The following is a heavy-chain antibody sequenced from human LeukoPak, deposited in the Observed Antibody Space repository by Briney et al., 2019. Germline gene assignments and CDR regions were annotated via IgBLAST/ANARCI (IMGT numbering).Heavy chain of an antibody. Sequence: ASVKVSCKASGYTFTSYAMHWVRQAPGQRLEWMGWINAGNGNTKYSQKFQGRVTMTRDTSTSTVYMELSSLRSEDTAVYYCAREMVDGDGYNSKDYWGQGTLVTVSS. CDR1: GYTFTSYA. CDR2: INAGNGNT. J-gene: IGHJ4*02. CDR3: AREMVDGDGYNSKDY. D-gene: IGHD5-24*01. V-gene: IGHV1-3*01.